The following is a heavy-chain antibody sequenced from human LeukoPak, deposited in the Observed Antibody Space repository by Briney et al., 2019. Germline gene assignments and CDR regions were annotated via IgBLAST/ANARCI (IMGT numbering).Heavy chain of an antibody. CDR1: GFTFSSYA. CDR3: AKGSEGRRYSSGWSNFDY. V-gene: IGHV3-23*01. CDR2: ISGSGGST. Sequence: PGGSLRLSCAASGFTFSSYAMSWVRQAPGKGLERVSAISGSGGSTYYADSVKGRFTISRDNSKNTLYLQMNSLRAEDTAVYYCAKGSEGRRYSSGWSNFDYWGQGTLVTVSS. D-gene: IGHD6-19*01. J-gene: IGHJ4*02.